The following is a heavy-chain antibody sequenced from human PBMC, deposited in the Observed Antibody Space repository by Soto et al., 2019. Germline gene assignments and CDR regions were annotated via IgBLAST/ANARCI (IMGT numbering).Heavy chain of an antibody. CDR1: GFTFSSYA. CDR3: ATLSSGWYPGFDY. V-gene: IGHV3-23*01. CDR2: ISGSGGST. Sequence: PGGSLKLSCAASGFTFSSYAMSWVRQAPGKGLEWVSAISGSGGSTYYADSVKGRFTISRDNSKNTLYLQMNSLRAEDTAVYYCATLSSGWYPGFDYWRQGTLVTVSS. J-gene: IGHJ4*02. D-gene: IGHD6-19*01.